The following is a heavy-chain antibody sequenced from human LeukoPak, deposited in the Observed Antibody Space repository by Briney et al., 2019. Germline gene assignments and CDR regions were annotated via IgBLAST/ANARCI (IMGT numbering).Heavy chain of an antibody. CDR2: VKQDGSKQ. J-gene: IGHJ4*02. CDR3: ARDRGLYSSGWYSNLDS. CDR1: GFTLSSYW. Sequence: RGALRLSCAASGFTLSSYWMSWVRQAPGKGLGWVANVKQDGSKQYYVGSVKGRFTISREKAQNSLYLQMNSLRAEDTAVYYCARDRGLYSSGWYSNLDSWGQGTLVTVSS. D-gene: IGHD6-19*01. V-gene: IGHV3-7*01.